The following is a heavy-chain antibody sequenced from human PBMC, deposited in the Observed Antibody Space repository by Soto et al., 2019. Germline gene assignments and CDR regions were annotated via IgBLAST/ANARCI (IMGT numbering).Heavy chain of an antibody. CDR1: GYIFTSYG. D-gene: IGHD3-10*01. J-gene: IGHJ4*02. Sequence: QVQLVQSGAEVKRPGASVKVSCKASGYIFTSYGIRWVRQAPGQGPKWMGWISGHNGNTNYAQKLQGRVTMTTDTSTSTAYMELRSLRFDDTAVYFCARDVRYHASGTQGFDYWGQGTPVTVSS. CDR3: ARDVRYHASGTQGFDY. V-gene: IGHV1-18*01. CDR2: ISGHNGNT.